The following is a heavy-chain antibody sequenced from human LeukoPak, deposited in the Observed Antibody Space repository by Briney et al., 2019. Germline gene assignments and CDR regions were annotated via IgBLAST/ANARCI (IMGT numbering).Heavy chain of an antibody. CDR1: GFTFGDYA. J-gene: IGHJ4*02. CDR2: IRSKAYGGTT. D-gene: IGHD2/OR15-2a*01. CDR3: AREAGEYSTAPPYYCDF. V-gene: IGHV3-49*04. Sequence: GSLRLSCTASGFTFGDYAMSWVRQAPGKGLEWVGFIRSKAYGGTTEYAASVKGRFTISRDNSKNTVSLQINSLRPEDSGTYFCAREAGEYSTAPPYYCDFWGQGTLVTVSS.